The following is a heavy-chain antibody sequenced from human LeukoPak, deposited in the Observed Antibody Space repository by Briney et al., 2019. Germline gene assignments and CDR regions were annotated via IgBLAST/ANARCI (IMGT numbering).Heavy chain of an antibody. CDR2: INPSGGST. V-gene: IGHV1-46*01. CDR3: ARDYYDSSGYYP. J-gene: IGHJ5*02. CDR1: GYTFTIYL. D-gene: IGHD3-22*01. Sequence: ASVTVSFTASGYTFTIYLTHWVRQAPGQGLEWMGIINPSGGSTTYAQKFQGRVTMTRDMSTSTVYMELSSLRSEDTAVYYCARDYYDSSGYYPWGQGTLVTVSS.